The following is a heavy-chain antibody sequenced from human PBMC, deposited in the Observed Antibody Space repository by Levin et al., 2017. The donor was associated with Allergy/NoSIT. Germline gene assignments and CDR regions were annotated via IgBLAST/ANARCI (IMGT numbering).Heavy chain of an antibody. CDR1: GFTFSSYG. Sequence: GGSLRLSCAASGFTFSSYGMHWVRQAPGKGLEWVAVISYDGSNKYYADSVKGRFTISRDNSKNTLYLQMNSLRAEDTAVYYCAKDRRGVTFGGVIVSAFDIWGQGTMVTVSS. J-gene: IGHJ3*02. D-gene: IGHD3-16*02. V-gene: IGHV3-30*18. CDR2: ISYDGSNK. CDR3: AKDRRGVTFGGVIVSAFDI.